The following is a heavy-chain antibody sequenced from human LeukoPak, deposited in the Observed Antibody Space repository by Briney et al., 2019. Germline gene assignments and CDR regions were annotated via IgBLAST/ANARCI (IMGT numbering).Heavy chain of an antibody. Sequence: PSQTLSLTCAVSGGSISSGGYSWSWIRQPPGKGLEWIGYIYHSGSTYYNPSLKSRVTISVDRSKNQFFLNLSSVTAADTAVCSCARGRWEVRFDNWGQGTLVTVSS. CDR3: ARGRWEVRFDN. D-gene: IGHD1-26*01. CDR2: IYHSGST. CDR1: GGSISSGGYS. J-gene: IGHJ4*02. V-gene: IGHV4-30-2*01.